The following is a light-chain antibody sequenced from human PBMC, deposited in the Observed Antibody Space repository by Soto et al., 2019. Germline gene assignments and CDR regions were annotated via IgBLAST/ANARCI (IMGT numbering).Light chain of an antibody. CDR2: AAS. CDR1: QGISSY. J-gene: IGKJ5*01. CDR3: QQYYNYPPIT. Sequence: AIRMTQSPSSFSASTGDRVTITCRASQGISSYLAWYQQKPGKAPKVLIYAASTLQSGVPSRFSGSGSGTDFTLTISCLQSEDFATYYCQQYYNYPPITVGQGTRLEIK. V-gene: IGKV1-8*01.